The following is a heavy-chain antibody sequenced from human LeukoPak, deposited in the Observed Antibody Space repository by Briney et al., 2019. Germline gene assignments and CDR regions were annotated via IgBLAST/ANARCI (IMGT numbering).Heavy chain of an antibody. V-gene: IGHV1-69*13. D-gene: IGHD3-9*01. J-gene: IGHJ6*02. CDR3: ARNSGLRYFREASYYYGMDV. Sequence: ASVKVSCKASGYTFTSYGISWVRQAPGQGLEWMGGIIPIFGTANYAQRFQGRVTITADESTSTAYMELSSLRSEDTAVYYCARNSGLRYFREASYYYGMDVWGQGTTVTVSS. CDR2: IIPIFGTA. CDR1: GYTFTSYG.